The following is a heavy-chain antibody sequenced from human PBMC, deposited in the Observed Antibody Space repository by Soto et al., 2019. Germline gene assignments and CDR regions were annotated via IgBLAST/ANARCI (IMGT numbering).Heavy chain of an antibody. CDR2: IYYSGST. D-gene: IGHD6-13*01. Sequence: SETLSLTCTFSGGSISSYYWSWIRQPPGKGREGIGYIYYSGSTNYNPSLKSRVTISVDNSKNQFSLKLSSVTAADTAVYYCATDMGAAAGREYYFDYWGQGTLVTVSS. V-gene: IGHV4-59*12. J-gene: IGHJ4*02. CDR1: GGSISSYY. CDR3: ATDMGAAAGREYYFDY.